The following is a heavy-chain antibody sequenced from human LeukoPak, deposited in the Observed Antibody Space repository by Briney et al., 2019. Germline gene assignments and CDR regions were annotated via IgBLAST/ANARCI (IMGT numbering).Heavy chain of an antibody. D-gene: IGHD3-10*01. CDR1: GYTFTSYG. Sequence: EASVKVSCKASGYTFTSYGISWVRQAPGQGLEWMGWISAYNGNTNYAQKRQGRVTMTTDTSTSTAYMELRSLRSDDTAVYYCARQGGGITMVRGVPYYFDYWGQGTLVTVSS. CDR3: ARQGGGITMVRGVPYYFDY. V-gene: IGHV1-18*01. CDR2: ISAYNGNT. J-gene: IGHJ4*02.